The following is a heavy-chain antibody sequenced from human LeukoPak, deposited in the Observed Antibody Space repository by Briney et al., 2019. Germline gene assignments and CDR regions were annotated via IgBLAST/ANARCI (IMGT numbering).Heavy chain of an antibody. J-gene: IGHJ4*02. CDR2: ISNSGSTL. CDR3: ARDALGSYDY. CDR1: GFTFSDFY. D-gene: IGHD3-10*01. Sequence: AGSLRLSCAASGFTFSDFYMFWIRQAPGKGLEWISYISNSGSTLYYADSVKGRFAISRDNDKNLLYLQMNSLRADDTAVYYCARDALGSYDYWGQGTLVTVSS. V-gene: IGHV3-11*01.